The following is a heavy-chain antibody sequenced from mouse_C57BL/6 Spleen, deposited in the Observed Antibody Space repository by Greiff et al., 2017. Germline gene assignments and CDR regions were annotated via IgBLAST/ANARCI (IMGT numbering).Heavy chain of an antibody. CDR2: IYPRSGNT. J-gene: IGHJ4*01. V-gene: IGHV1-81*01. CDR3: ARVGLTVVATDYAMDY. CDR1: GYTFTSYG. Sequence: QVQLQQSGAELARPGASVKLSCKASGYTFTSYGISWVKQRTGQGLEWIGEIYPRSGNTYYNEKFKGKATLTADKSSSTAYMELRSLTSEDSAVYFCARVGLTVVATDYAMDYWGQGTSVTVSS. D-gene: IGHD1-1*01.